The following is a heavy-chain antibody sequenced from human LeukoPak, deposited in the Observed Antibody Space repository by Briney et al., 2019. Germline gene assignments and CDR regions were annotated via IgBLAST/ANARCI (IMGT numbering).Heavy chain of an antibody. J-gene: IGHJ4*02. D-gene: IGHD3-22*01. V-gene: IGHV3-7*01. CDR2: IKQDGSEK. CDR3: ARDPGSSGYHPYFDY. Sequence: AGGSLRLSCAASGFTFSSYWMSWVRQAPGKGLEWVANIKQDGSEKYYVDSVKGRFTISRDNAKHSLYLQMNSLRAEDTAVYYCARDPGSSGYHPYFDYWGQGTLVTVSS. CDR1: GFTFSSYW.